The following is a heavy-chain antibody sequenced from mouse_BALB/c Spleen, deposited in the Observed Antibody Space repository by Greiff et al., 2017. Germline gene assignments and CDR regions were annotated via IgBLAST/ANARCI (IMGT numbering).Heavy chain of an antibody. D-gene: IGHD2-10*02. V-gene: IGHV1S137*01. CDR2: ISTYYGDA. J-gene: IGHJ3*01. Sequence: QVQLKQSGAELVRPGVSVKISCKGSGYTFTDYAMHWVKQSHAKSLEWIGVISTYYGDASYNQKFKGKATMTVDKSSSTAYMELARLTSEDSAIYYCARGGYGNYGFAYWGQGTLVTVSA. CDR1: GYTFTDYA. CDR3: ARGGYGNYGFAY.